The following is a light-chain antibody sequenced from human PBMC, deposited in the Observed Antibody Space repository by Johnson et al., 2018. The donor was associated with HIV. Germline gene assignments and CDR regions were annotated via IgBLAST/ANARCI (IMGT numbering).Light chain of an antibody. J-gene: IGLJ1*01. V-gene: IGLV1-51*01. CDR2: DNN. Sequence: QSVLTQPPSVSAAPGQKVTISYSGSSSNIGNNYVSWYQQLPGRAPKLLIYDNNKRPSGIPDRFSGSKSGTSATLGITGLPTGDEADYYCGTWDSSLRVGVFGAGTKVTVL. CDR3: GTWDSSLRVGV. CDR1: SSNIGNNY.